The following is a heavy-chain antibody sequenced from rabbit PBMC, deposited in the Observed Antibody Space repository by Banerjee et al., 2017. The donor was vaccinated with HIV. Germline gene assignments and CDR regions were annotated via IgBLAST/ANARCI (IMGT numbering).Heavy chain of an antibody. CDR3: ARGDDGHSGSKL. J-gene: IGHJ4*01. CDR2: IYVLSSDTT. CDR1: GFSFSGSYW. V-gene: IGHV1S45*01. Sequence: QEQLEESGGDLVKPEGSLTLTCTASGFSFSGSYWICWVRQAPGKGLEWIGCIYVLSSDTTAYASWAKGRFTISKTSSTTVTLQMPSLTVADTATYFCARGDDGHSGSKLWGPGTLVTVS. D-gene: IGHD1-1*01.